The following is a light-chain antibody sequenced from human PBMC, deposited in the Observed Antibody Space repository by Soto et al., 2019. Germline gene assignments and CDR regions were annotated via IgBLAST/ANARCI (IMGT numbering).Light chain of an antibody. J-gene: IGKJ5*01. CDR2: GAS. Sequence: DIQMTQSPSSLSASVVDRVTFTCRASQDIGHSLAWYQQKPGKPIQLLIYGASTLHSGVPSRFSGSGSGTDFTLTISSLQPEDFATYYCQQLNSYPITFGQGTRLEIK. CDR3: QQLNSYPIT. V-gene: IGKV1-27*01. CDR1: QDIGHS.